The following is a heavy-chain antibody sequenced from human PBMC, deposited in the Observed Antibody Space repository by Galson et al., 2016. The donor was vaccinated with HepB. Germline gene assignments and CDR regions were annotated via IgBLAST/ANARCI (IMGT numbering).Heavy chain of an antibody. CDR3: ARDAVMGNYDFLDY. Sequence: SVKVSCKASGYTFNCYGIRWVRQAPGQGLEWMGWISAYNGNANYAKKLRGRVTMSTDTSTSTVYLALRSLRTDDTAVYYCARDAVMGNYDFLDYWGQGTLVTVSS. D-gene: IGHD3-3*01. J-gene: IGHJ4*02. CDR1: GYTFNCYG. V-gene: IGHV1-18*01. CDR2: ISAYNGNA.